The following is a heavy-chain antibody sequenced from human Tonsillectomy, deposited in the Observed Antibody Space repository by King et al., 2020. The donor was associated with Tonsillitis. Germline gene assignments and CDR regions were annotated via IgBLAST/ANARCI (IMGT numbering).Heavy chain of an antibody. D-gene: IGHD3-10*01. CDR2: IYRGGSI. CDR3: TREGGWLGELPSI. J-gene: IGHJ4*02. V-gene: IGHV3-53*01. CDR1: GVTVSDNY. Sequence: VQLVESGGGLIQPGGSLRLSCAASGVTVSDNYMSWVRQAPGKGLEWVSVIYRGGSIYYADFVKGRFTISRDTPQNTLYLQMSRLRAEDTAVYYCTREGGWLGELPSIWGQGTLVTVSS.